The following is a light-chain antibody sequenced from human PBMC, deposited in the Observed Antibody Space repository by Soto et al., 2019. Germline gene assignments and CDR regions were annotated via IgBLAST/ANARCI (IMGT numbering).Light chain of an antibody. CDR1: QSVFSS. Sequence: EIVLTQSPATLSVPPGERATLSCRASQSVFSSLAWFQQKPGQAPRLLIYGAATGATGIPARFSGSGSGTEFSLTISSLQSEDFAVDDCQQYHHWPAFGQGAKVEIK. CDR3: QQYHHWPA. V-gene: IGKV3-15*01. J-gene: IGKJ1*01. CDR2: GAA.